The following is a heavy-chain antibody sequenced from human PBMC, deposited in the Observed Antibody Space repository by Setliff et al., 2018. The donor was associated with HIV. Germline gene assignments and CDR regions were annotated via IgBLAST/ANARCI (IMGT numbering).Heavy chain of an antibody. CDR3: AREATIFGVVMPYFDY. V-gene: IGHV4-59*12. D-gene: IGHD3-3*01. CDR2: IYYTGST. J-gene: IGHJ4*02. CDR1: GGSISTYF. Sequence: SETLSLTCTVSGGSISTYFWSWVRQTPGKGLEWIGYIYYTGSTSYNPSFRSRVTISVDTSKNQFSLKLSSVTAADTAVYYCAREATIFGVVMPYFDYWGQGTLVTVSS.